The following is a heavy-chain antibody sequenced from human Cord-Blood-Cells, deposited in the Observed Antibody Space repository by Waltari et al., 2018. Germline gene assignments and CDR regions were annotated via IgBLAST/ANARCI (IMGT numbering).Heavy chain of an antibody. Sequence: QLQLKESGPGLVKPSATLSLTCTVSGGTIRSSSYYWGWIRQPPGKGLEWIGSIYYSGSAYTNPSLKSRVTISVDTSKNQFSRRLSSVTAADTAVYYCARQRPDCGGDCYYVDYWGQGTLVTVSS. CDR1: GGTIRSSSYY. D-gene: IGHD2-21*02. CDR2: IYYSGSA. J-gene: IGHJ4*02. CDR3: ARQRPDCGGDCYYVDY. V-gene: IGHV4-39*01.